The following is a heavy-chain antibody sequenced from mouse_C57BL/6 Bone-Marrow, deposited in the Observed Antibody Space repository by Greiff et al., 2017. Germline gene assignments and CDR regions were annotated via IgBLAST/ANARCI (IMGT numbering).Heavy chain of an antibody. Sequence: QVQLQQSGAELVRPGTSVRMSCKASGYTFTNYWIGWAKQRPGHGLEWIGDIYPGSGYTNYNEKFKGKATLTADKSSSTAYMQFSSLTSEDSAIYYCSRSSPYAMDYWGQGTSVTVSS. J-gene: IGHJ4*01. CDR2: IYPGSGYT. CDR3: SRSSPYAMDY. CDR1: GYTFTNYW. V-gene: IGHV1-63*01. D-gene: IGHD1-1*01.